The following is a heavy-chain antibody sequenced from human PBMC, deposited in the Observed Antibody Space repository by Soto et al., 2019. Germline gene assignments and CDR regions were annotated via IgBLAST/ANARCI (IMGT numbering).Heavy chain of an antibody. CDR3: AAGGGLPRYY. D-gene: IGHD5-12*01. V-gene: IGHV4-30-2*01. Sequence: QLQLQESGSGLVKPSQTLSLTCAVSGGSISSGGYSWSWIRQPPGKGLEWIGYIYHSGSTYYNPSLKTRVTPSVDRSKNQFSLKLSSVTAADTAVYSCAAGGGLPRYYWGQGTLVTVSS. CDR1: GGSISSGGYS. CDR2: IYHSGST. J-gene: IGHJ4*02.